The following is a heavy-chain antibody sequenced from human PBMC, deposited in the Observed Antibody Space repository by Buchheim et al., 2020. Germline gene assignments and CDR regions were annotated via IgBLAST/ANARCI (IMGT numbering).Heavy chain of an antibody. CDR1: GFTFSSHW. CDR2: ISGDGSGI. V-gene: IGHV3-74*01. J-gene: IGHJ4*02. D-gene: IGHD1-26*01. Sequence: EVQLVESGGGLVQPGGSLRLSCAASGFTFSSHWMQWVRQGPGEGLVWVSRISGDGSGITYVDSVRGRFTISRDNAKSTLYLQMNSLRAEDTAVYYCGRVTLGATGLDSWGQGT. CDR3: GRVTLGATGLDS.